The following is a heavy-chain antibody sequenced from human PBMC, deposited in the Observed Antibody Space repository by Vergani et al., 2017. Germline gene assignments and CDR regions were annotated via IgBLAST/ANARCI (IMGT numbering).Heavy chain of an antibody. CDR1: GFTFSSYA. V-gene: IGHV3-21*01. CDR3: ARGAPSQNFYDFWSGYHPDYYFDY. Sequence: EVQLLESGGGLVQPGGSLRLSCAASGFTFSSYAMSWVRQAPGKGLEWVSSISSSSSYIYYADSVKGRFTISRDNAKNSLYLQMNSLRAEDTAVYYCARGAPSQNFYDFWSGYHPDYYFDYWGQGTLVTVSS. D-gene: IGHD3-3*01. J-gene: IGHJ4*02. CDR2: ISSSSSYI.